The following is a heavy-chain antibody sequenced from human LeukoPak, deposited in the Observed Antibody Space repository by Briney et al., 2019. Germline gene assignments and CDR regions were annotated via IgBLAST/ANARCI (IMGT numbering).Heavy chain of an antibody. CDR2: IHRGGNT. V-gene: IGHV3-66*01. J-gene: IGHJ4*02. D-gene: IGHD1-14*01. CDR3: ARAGYTEPEGLDY. Sequence: GGSLRLSCAASGFTVSGNYMSWVRQAPGKGLEWLSVIHRGGNTYYADSVKGRFTISRDSSKNTVFLQMDSLRAEDTAVYYCARAGYTEPEGLDYWGQGTLVTVSS. CDR1: GFTVSGNY.